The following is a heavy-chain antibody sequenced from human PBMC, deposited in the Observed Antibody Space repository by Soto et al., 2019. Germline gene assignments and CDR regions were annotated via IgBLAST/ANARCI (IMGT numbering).Heavy chain of an antibody. J-gene: IGHJ6*02. D-gene: IGHD3-10*01. Sequence: PGRSLRLSCAASGFSFSSYAMSCVRQAPGKGLEWVSAISGSGGSTYYADSVKVRFTISRDNSKNTLYLQMNSLREEDTAVYYCTKAGTMVRGVLIPGPAYYYGMDVWGQGTKGTGSS. CDR3: TKAGTMVRGVLIPGPAYYYGMDV. CDR2: ISGSGGST. V-gene: IGHV3-23*01. CDR1: GFSFSSYA.